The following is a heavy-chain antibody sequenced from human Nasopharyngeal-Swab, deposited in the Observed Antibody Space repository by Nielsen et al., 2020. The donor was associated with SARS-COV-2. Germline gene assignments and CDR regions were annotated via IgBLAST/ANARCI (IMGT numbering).Heavy chain of an antibody. V-gene: IGHV3-23*01. CDR2: ITYSGIST. Sequence: GVSLRLSCSASGFTLSNYAMNWVRQAPGKGLEWVSVITYSGISTYYADSVKGRFTISRDNSKNTLYLQMNNLRAEDTAVYYCARRVVAAPYYFDCWGQGTLVTVSS. J-gene: IGHJ4*02. CDR3: ARRVVAAPYYFDC. D-gene: IGHD3-22*01. CDR1: GFTLSNYA.